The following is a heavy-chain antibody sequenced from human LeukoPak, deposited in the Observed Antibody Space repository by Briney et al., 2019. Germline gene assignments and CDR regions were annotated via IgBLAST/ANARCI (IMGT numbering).Heavy chain of an antibody. CDR2: ISRSSSFI. D-gene: IGHD2-21*01. J-gene: IGHJ4*02. CDR3: ARRGYCGGDCYSDY. CDR1: GFTLSSYS. Sequence: GGSLRLSCAASGFTLSSYSMNWVRQAPGKGLEWVSSISRSSSFIYYADSVKGRFTISRENAKNSLYLQMNSLRAEDKAVYYCARRGYCGGDCYSDYWGQGTLVTVSS. V-gene: IGHV3-21*01.